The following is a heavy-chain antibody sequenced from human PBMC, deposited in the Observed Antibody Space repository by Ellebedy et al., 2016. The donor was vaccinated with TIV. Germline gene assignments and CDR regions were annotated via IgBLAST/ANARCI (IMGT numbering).Heavy chain of an antibody. CDR2: IGGSGGGT. Sequence: PGGSLRLSCAASGFTFTDYIMTWVRQAPGKGLEWVSSIGGSGGGTYYADSVKGRFTISRDNSKNTLYLQMNSLRAEDTAVYYCANGRDPDYWGQGALVTVSS. V-gene: IGHV3-23*01. CDR3: ANGRDPDY. CDR1: GFTFTDYI. J-gene: IGHJ4*02.